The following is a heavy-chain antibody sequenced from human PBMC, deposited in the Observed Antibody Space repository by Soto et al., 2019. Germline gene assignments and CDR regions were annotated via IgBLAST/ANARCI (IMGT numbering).Heavy chain of an antibody. CDR3: AAAMVRGVIMENYGMDV. J-gene: IGHJ6*02. V-gene: IGHV1-69*13. CDR2: IIPIFGTA. Sequence: SVKVSCKASGCTFSSYAISWVRQAPGQVLEWMGGIIPIFGTANYAQKFQGRVTITADESTSTAYMELSSLRSEDTAVYYCAAAMVRGVIMENYGMDVWGQGTTVTVSS. CDR1: GCTFSSYA. D-gene: IGHD3-10*01.